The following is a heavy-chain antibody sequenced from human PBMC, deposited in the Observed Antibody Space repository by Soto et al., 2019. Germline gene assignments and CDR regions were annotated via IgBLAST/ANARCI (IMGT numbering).Heavy chain of an antibody. J-gene: IGHJ3*02. D-gene: IGHD3-22*01. CDR2: ISGSGGST. V-gene: IGHV3-23*01. Sequence: EVQLLESGGGLVQPGGSLRLSCAASGFTFSSYAMSWVRQAPGKGLEWVSAISGSGGSTYYADSVKGRFTISRDNSKNTLYLQMNSLRAEDTAVYYCAKDKGRQESSGYYYSFINAFDIWGQGTMVTVSS. CDR1: GFTFSSYA. CDR3: AKDKGRQESSGYYYSFINAFDI.